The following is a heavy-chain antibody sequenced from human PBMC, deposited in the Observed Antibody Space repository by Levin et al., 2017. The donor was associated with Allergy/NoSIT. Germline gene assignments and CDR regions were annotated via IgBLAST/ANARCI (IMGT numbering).Heavy chain of an antibody. CDR2: INHSGST. CDR3: ARGRGNCSSTSCYTLFYYYYYGMDV. J-gene: IGHJ6*02. D-gene: IGHD2-2*02. Sequence: SETLSLTCAVYGGSFSGYYWSWIRQPPGKGLEWIGEINHSGSTNYNPSLKSRVTISVDTSKNQFSLKLSSVTAADTAVYYCARGRGNCSSTSCYTLFYYYYYGMDVWGQGTTVTVSS. CDR1: GGSFSGYY. V-gene: IGHV4-34*01.